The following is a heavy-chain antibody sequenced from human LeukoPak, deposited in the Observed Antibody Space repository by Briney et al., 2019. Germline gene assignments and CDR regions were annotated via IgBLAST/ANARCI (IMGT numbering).Heavy chain of an antibody. CDR3: ARVKYYSSGWYWFDP. V-gene: IGHV4-39*07. Sequence: PSETLSLTCTVSGGSISSSSYYWGWIRQPPGKGLEWIGSIHYSGSTYYNPSLKSRVTISVDTSKNRFSLRLTSVTAADTAVYYCARVKYYSSGWYWFDPWGQGTLVTVSS. CDR1: GGSISSSSYY. D-gene: IGHD6-19*01. CDR2: IHYSGST. J-gene: IGHJ5*02.